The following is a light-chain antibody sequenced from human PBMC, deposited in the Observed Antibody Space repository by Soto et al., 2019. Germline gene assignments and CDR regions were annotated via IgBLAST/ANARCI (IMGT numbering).Light chain of an antibody. V-gene: IGLV4-69*01. Sequence: QPVLTQSSSASASLGASVKLTCTLSSGYSSFAIAWHQQQPEKGPRYLMKVNSDGSHSKGDGIPDRFSGSSSGAERYLTISSLQSEDEADYYCQTWGTGIRVFGGGTKLTVL. CDR1: SGYSSFA. J-gene: IGLJ3*02. CDR2: VNSDGSH. CDR3: QTWGTGIRV.